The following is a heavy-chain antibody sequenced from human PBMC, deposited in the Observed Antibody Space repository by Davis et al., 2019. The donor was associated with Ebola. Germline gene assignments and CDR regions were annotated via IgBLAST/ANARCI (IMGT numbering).Heavy chain of an antibody. J-gene: IGHJ4*02. V-gene: IGHV3-7*03. D-gene: IGHD3-3*01. CDR3: ARGALLEQPSDY. CDR2: IKQDGSEK. CDR1: GFTFSSYW. Sequence: GESLKISCAASGFTFSSYWMSWVRQAPGKGLEWVANIKQDGSEKYYVDSVKGRFTISRDNAKNSLYLQLNSLRAEDTAVYYCARGALLEQPSDYWGQGTLVTVSS.